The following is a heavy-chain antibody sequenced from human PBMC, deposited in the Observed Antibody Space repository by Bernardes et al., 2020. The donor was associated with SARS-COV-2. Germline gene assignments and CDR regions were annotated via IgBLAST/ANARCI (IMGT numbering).Heavy chain of an antibody. CDR3: ARDVRGGTRDY. V-gene: IGHV4-61*08. J-gene: IGHJ4*02. D-gene: IGHD2-15*01. Sequence: SETLSLTCTVSGSSVRSGGYYWSWIRQPPGKGLEWVGFIYYHGNTNYNPSLKSRVTISVDTSKNQLSLKLTSVTAADTAVYYCARDVRGGTRDYWGQGTPVNGSS. CDR1: GSSVRSGGYY. CDR2: IYYHGNT.